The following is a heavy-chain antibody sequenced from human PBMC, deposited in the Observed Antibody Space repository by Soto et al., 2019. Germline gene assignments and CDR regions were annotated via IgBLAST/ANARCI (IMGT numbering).Heavy chain of an antibody. CDR2: IDQSGTT. D-gene: IGHD2-15*01. CDR1: GGSFSAYY. Sequence: SETLSLTCAVYGGSFSAYYWSWIRQPPGKGLEWIGEIDQSGTTYHNPSHKSRVTMSVDTSKNQFSLKLSSVTAADTAVYYCARIRREDIVVVVAARFDPWGQGTLVTVSS. CDR3: ARIRREDIVVVVAARFDP. V-gene: IGHV4-34*01. J-gene: IGHJ5*02.